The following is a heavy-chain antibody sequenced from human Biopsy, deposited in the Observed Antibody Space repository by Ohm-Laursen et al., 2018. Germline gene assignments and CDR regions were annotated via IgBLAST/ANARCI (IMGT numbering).Heavy chain of an antibody. CDR3: ARDRGYYSDRTVPGYFDL. Sequence: SETLSLTCPVSGDSISSYYWSWIRQPPGKGLQWIGYVYYTGSTDYNPSLQSRVTISVDTSKNHFSLRLRSVTPADTAIYYCARDRGYYSDRTVPGYFDLWGQGTLVTVSS. CDR1: GDSISSYY. D-gene: IGHD3-22*01. V-gene: IGHV4-59*01. J-gene: IGHJ5*02. CDR2: VYYTGST.